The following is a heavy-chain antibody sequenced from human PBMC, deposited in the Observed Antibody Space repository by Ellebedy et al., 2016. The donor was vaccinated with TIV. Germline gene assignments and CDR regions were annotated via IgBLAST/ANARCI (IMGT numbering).Heavy chain of an antibody. V-gene: IGHV3-23*01. Sequence: GGSLRLSCAGSGFTFYSHAMCWVRQTPGKGLEWVSVISAGGDSTEYGDSVKGRFTISRDNSKNTLYLQMNSLRVEDTADYYCVKLDSSGYYYGRLDYWGQGTLVTVSS. CDR3: VKLDSSGYYYGRLDY. CDR1: GFTFYSHA. D-gene: IGHD3-22*01. J-gene: IGHJ4*02. CDR2: ISAGGDST.